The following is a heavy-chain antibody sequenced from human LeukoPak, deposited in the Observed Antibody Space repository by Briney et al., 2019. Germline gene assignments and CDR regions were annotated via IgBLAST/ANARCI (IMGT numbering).Heavy chain of an antibody. CDR3: AKGDHGDYWYLDL. D-gene: IGHD4-17*01. CDR1: GFTFSSYG. Sequence: GRSLRLSCAASGFTFSSYGMHWVRQAPGKGLEWVAGVSYDGSSKYYRDSVKGRFTISRDNSKNTPDPQMNSLRPEDTAVFYCAKGDHGDYWYLDLWGRGTLVSVSS. J-gene: IGHJ2*01. CDR2: VSYDGSSK. V-gene: IGHV3-30*18.